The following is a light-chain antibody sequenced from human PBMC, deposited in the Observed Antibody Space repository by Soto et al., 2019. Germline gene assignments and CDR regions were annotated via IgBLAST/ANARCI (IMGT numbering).Light chain of an antibody. CDR2: DVI. J-gene: IGLJ1*01. V-gene: IGLV2-11*01. CDR3: SSYAGSYSYV. CDR1: SSDVGNYNY. Sequence: QSVLTQPRSVSGSPGQSVTISCTGTSSDVGNYNYVSWYQQHPGKAPKVMIYDVIKRPSGVPDRFSGSKSGNVASLTIFGLQAVDEADSYCSSYAGSYSYVFGTGTKVTFL.